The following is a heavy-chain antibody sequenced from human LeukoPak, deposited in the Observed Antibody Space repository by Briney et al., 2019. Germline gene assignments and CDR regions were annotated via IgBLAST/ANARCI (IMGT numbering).Heavy chain of an antibody. CDR3: AKVAKNRDGYNTDDY. CDR1: GFTFRNYG. D-gene: IGHD5-24*01. V-gene: IGHV3-23*01. Sequence: GGSLRLSCAASGFTFRNYGMNWVRQAPGKGLQWVSGILDNGGDTFYADSVKGRFTISRDNSKNTLYLQMNSLRAEDTAVYYCAKVAKNRDGYNTDDYWGQGTLVTVSS. J-gene: IGHJ4*02. CDR2: ILDNGGDT.